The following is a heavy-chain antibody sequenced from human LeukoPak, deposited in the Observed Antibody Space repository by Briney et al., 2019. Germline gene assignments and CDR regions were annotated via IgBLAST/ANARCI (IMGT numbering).Heavy chain of an antibody. CDR2: INPNSGGT. D-gene: IGHD3-10*01. Sequence: GASVKVSCKASGYTFTGYYMHWVRQAPGQGLEWMGWINPNSGGTNYAQKFQGRVTMTRDTSISTAYMELSRLRSDDTAVYYCARVGAPRTPHREIDYWGQGTLVTVSS. CDR1: GYTFTGYY. J-gene: IGHJ4*02. V-gene: IGHV1-2*02. CDR3: ARVGAPRTPHREIDY.